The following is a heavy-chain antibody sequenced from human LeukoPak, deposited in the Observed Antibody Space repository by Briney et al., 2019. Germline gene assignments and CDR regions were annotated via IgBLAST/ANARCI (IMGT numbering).Heavy chain of an antibody. V-gene: IGHV3-30*18. Sequence: GGSLRLSCAASGFTFSDYGMHWVRQAPGKGLEWVAVILYDGSNEYYADSVKGRFTISRDNSKNTLYLQMNSLRDEDTAVYYCAKDHYDNIWGSYPYHFDDWGQGTLVTVSS. J-gene: IGHJ4*02. CDR1: GFTFSDYG. CDR3: AKDHYDNIWGSYPYHFDD. D-gene: IGHD3-16*02. CDR2: ILYDGSNE.